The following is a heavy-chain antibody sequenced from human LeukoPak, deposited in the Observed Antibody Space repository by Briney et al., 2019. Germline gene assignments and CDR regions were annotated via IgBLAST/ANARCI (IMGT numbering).Heavy chain of an antibody. V-gene: IGHV3-21*01. Sequence: SGRSLRLSCGASGFTFSDYSMSWVRQAPGKGLAWVASITSAGGYTYYADSVKGRFTISRDNAQNSLFLQMNSLRAEDTAVYFCATSGGFVLPNAITGNWYMDVWGRGTSVTVSS. J-gene: IGHJ6*03. CDR3: ATSGGFVLPNAITGNWYMDV. D-gene: IGHD2-2*01. CDR2: ITSAGGYT. CDR1: GFTFSDYS.